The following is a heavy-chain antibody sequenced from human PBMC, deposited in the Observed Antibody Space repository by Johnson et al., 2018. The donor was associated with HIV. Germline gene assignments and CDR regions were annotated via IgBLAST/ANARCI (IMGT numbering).Heavy chain of an antibody. CDR1: GFTFSSYG. V-gene: IGHV3-33*06. Sequence: QVQLVESGGGVVQPGRSLRLSCAASGFTFSSYGMHWVRQAPGKGLEWVGVIWYDGSNKYYADSVKGRFTISRDNSKNTLYLQMNSLRAEDTAVYSCAKDDRGLDAFDIWGQGTMVTVSS. J-gene: IGHJ3*02. CDR3: AKDDRGLDAFDI. CDR2: IWYDGSNK. D-gene: IGHD3-16*01.